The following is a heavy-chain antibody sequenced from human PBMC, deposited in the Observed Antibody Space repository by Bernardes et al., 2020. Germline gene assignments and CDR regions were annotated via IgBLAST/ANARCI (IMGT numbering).Heavy chain of an antibody. CDR1: GYSFSDYF. D-gene: IGHD1-26*01. J-gene: IGHJ4*02. CDR2: IGPHLGGT. Sequence: ASVKVSCKASGYSFSDYFMHWVRQAPGQGLEWMGRIGPHLGGTDYAQKFQGRVTMTRDTSITTAYMELSRLTSDDTAVYYCARAVGSTTPNDYWGQGTLVTVSS. CDR3: ARAVGSTTPNDY. V-gene: IGHV1-2*06.